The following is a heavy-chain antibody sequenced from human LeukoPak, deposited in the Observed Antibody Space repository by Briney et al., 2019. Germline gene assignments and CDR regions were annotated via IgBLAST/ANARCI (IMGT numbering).Heavy chain of an antibody. J-gene: IGHJ6*03. V-gene: IGHV1-8*03. CDR3: ARVQMATIFYYYYYMDV. Sequence: ASVKVSCKASGYTFTSYDINWVRQATGQGREWMGWMSPNSGNTGYAQKFQGRVTITRNTSISTAYMELSSLRSEDTAVYYCARVQMATIFYYYYYMDVWGKGTTVTVSS. CDR1: GYTFTSYD. CDR2: MSPNSGNT. D-gene: IGHD5-24*01.